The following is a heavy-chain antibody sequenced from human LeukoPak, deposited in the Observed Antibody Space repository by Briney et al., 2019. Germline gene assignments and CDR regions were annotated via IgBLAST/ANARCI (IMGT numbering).Heavy chain of an antibody. Sequence: PGGSLRLSCAASGFTFSSYGMHWVRQAPGKGLEGVAFIRYDGSNKYYADSVKGRFTISRDNSKNTLYLQMNSLRAEDTAVYYCVRDRGISFYFDYWGQGTLVTVSS. CDR2: IRYDGSNK. J-gene: IGHJ4*02. D-gene: IGHD3-16*02. V-gene: IGHV3-30*02. CDR1: GFTFSSYG. CDR3: VRDRGISFYFDY.